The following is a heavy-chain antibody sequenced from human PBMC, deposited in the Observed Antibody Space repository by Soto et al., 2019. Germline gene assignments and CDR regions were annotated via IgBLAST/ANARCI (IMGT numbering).Heavy chain of an antibody. CDR2: IYHSGST. Sequence: QVQLQASGPGLVKPSGTLSLTCAVSGGSIRSSNWWSWVRQPPGKGLEWIGEIYHSGSTNYNPSLKSRVTIAVDKSKNQFSLKLSSVTAADTAVYYCAREPEVGWTSHQVGIYWVQGPLVTVSS. V-gene: IGHV4-4*02. J-gene: IGHJ4*02. D-gene: IGHD2-21*01. CDR3: AREPEVGWTSHQVGIY. CDR1: GGSIRSSNW.